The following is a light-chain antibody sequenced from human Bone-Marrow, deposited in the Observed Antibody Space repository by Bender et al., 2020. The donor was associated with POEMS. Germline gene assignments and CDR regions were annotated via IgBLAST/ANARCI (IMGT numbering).Light chain of an antibody. J-gene: IGLJ2*01. CDR3: QAWDISTVV. V-gene: IGLV3-1*01. CDR2: QDR. CDR1: KLGGKY. Sequence: SYELTQPPSVSVSPGQTASITCSGGKLGGKYACWYQQKPGQSPVVVIYQDRKRPSGIPERFSGSNSGNTATLTISGTQTTDEADYYCQAWDISTVVFGGGTKLTVL.